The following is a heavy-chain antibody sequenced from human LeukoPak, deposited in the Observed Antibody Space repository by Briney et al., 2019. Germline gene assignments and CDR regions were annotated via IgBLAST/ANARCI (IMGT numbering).Heavy chain of an antibody. CDR3: ARELSHSYYYGMDV. J-gene: IGHJ6*02. Sequence: GGSLRLPCAASGFTFSRYWMHWVRQAPGKGLVWVSRINSDGSSTNYADSVKGRITISRDNAKNTLYLQMNSLRAEDTAVYYCARELSHSYYYGMDVWGQGTTVTVSS. D-gene: IGHD2-2*01. CDR2: INSDGSST. CDR1: GFTFSRYW. V-gene: IGHV3-74*01.